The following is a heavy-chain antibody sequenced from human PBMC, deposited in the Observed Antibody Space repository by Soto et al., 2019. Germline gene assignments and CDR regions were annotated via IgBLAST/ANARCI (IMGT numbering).Heavy chain of an antibody. CDR1: GASISSYY. J-gene: IGHJ4*02. CDR3: ARDYSRIFDD. V-gene: IGHV4-59*01. Sequence: PSETLSLTCTVSGASISSYYWSCIRQPPWGGLEWIGCIFNSGSTKYSPSLKSRVSISVDASKNQFSLRLNSVTAADTAVYYCARDYSRIFDDWGQGALVTVSS. D-gene: IGHD6-13*01. CDR2: IFNSGST.